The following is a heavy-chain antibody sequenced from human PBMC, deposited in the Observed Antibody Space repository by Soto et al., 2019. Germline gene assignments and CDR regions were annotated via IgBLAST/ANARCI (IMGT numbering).Heavy chain of an antibody. CDR3: AREGSGYNL. V-gene: IGHV1-69*13. Sequence: SVKVSCKASGCSFSNFGISWVRQAPGQGLEWMGGIVPVFGRPNYAQRFRGRLTITADESTSIGYMELISLRYDDTAVYYCAREGSGYNLWGQGTRVTVSS. CDR1: GCSFSNFG. D-gene: IGHD5-12*01. J-gene: IGHJ4*02. CDR2: IVPVFGRP.